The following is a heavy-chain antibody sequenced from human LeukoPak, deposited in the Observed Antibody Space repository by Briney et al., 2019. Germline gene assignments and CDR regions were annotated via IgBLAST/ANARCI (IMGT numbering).Heavy chain of an antibody. J-gene: IGHJ4*02. D-gene: IGHD3-9*01. CDR1: GSTFSTYA. CDR2: ISYDGSNK. V-gene: IGHV3-30*04. Sequence: GGSLRLSCAASGSTFSTYAMHWVRQAPGKGLEWVAVISYDGSNKYYADSVKGRFTISRDNSKNTLSLQMNSLGVEDTAVYYCAGRYYDILTGGREGFDYWGQGTLVTVSS. CDR3: AGRYYDILTGGREGFDY.